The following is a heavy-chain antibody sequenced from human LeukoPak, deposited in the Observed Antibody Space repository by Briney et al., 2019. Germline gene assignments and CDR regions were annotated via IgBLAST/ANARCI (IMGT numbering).Heavy chain of an antibody. Sequence: GASVKVSCKASGGTFSSYAISWVRQAPGQGLEWMGGIIPIFGTANYAQKFQGRVTITTDESTSTAYMELSSLRSEDTAVYYCARTGEITSIAARPDGYWGQGTLVTVSS. CDR2: IIPIFGTA. V-gene: IGHV1-69*05. CDR1: GGTFSSYA. J-gene: IGHJ4*02. CDR3: ARTGEITSIAARPDGY. D-gene: IGHD6-6*01.